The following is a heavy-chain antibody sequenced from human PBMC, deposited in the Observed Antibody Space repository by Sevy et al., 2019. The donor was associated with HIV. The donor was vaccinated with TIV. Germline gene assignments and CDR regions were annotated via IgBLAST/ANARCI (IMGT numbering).Heavy chain of an antibody. CDR2: ISYDGSNK. V-gene: IGHV3-30*04. D-gene: IGHD2-2*02. CDR3: ARGYQNEGSRHTYTLGGVYGMDV. Sequence: GGSLRLSCAASGFTISSYAMHWVRQAPGKGLEWVAVISYDGSNKYYADSVKGRFTISRDNSKNTLYMQMNSMRAEDRAVYYCARGYQNEGSRHTYTLGGVYGMDVWGQGTTVTVSS. J-gene: IGHJ6*02. CDR1: GFTISSYA.